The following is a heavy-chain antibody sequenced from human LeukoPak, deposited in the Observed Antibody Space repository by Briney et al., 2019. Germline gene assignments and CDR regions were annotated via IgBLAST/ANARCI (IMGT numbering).Heavy chain of an antibody. Sequence: PGGSLRLSCAASGFTFSSYGMHWVRQAPGKGLQYVSAISSNGGGTYYANSVKGRFTISRDNSKNTLYLQMGGLRAEDMAVYYCARAPGPSGGPDYWGQGTLVTVSS. CDR2: ISSNGGGT. J-gene: IGHJ4*02. V-gene: IGHV3-64*01. CDR3: ARAPGPSGGPDY. D-gene: IGHD2-15*01. CDR1: GFTFSSYG.